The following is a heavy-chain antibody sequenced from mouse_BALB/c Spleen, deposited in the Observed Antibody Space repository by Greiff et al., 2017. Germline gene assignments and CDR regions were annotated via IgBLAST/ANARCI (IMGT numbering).Heavy chain of an antibody. CDR1: GYAFTNYL. V-gene: IGHV1-54*01. Sequence: QVQLQQSGAELVRPGTSVKVSCKASGYAFTNYLIEWVKQRPGQDLEWIGVINPGSGGTNYNEKFKGKATLTADKSSSTAYMQLSSLTSDDSAVYFCARRNPVDYWGQGTTLTVSS. J-gene: IGHJ2*01. CDR3: ARRNPVDY. CDR2: INPGSGGT.